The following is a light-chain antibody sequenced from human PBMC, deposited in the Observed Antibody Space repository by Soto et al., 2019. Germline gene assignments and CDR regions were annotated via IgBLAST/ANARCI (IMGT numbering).Light chain of an antibody. Sequence: QSALTQPASVSGSPGQSITISCTGTSSDVGSYNVVSWYQQHPGKGPKLMIYEGSKRPSGVSNRFSGSKSGNTASLTISGPQAEDEADYYCCSYAGSSTFVFGGGTKLTVL. CDR3: CSYAGSSTFV. CDR2: EGS. V-gene: IGLV2-23*01. J-gene: IGLJ3*02. CDR1: SSDVGSYNV.